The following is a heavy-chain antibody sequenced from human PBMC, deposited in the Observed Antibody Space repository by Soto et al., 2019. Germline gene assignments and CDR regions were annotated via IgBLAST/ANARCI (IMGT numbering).Heavy chain of an antibody. Sequence: SETLSLTCTVPGGSISRYYWSWIRQPPWKGLEWIGYIYYSGSTNYNPSLKSRVTISVDTSKNQFSLKLSSVTAADTAVYYCARGALTTYFDYWGQGTLVTVSS. CDR3: ARGALTTYFDY. CDR2: IYYSGST. CDR1: GGSISRYY. V-gene: IGHV4-59*01. J-gene: IGHJ4*02.